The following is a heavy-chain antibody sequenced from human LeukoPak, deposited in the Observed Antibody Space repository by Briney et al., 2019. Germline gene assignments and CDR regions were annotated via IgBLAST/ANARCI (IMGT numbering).Heavy chain of an antibody. Sequence: GGSQRLSCAASGFTFSTYWMHWVRQAPGKGLVWVSRINSDGSSTTYADSVKGRFTISRDNAKNTLYLQMNSLRADDTAVYFCASVSSTWYYFGSWGQGTLVTVSS. V-gene: IGHV3-74*01. CDR1: GFTFSTYW. J-gene: IGHJ4*02. D-gene: IGHD6-13*01. CDR3: ASVSSTWYYFGS. CDR2: INSDGSST.